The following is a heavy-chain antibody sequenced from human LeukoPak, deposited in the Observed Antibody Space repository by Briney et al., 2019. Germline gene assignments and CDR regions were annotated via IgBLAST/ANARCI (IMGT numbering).Heavy chain of an antibody. V-gene: IGHV4-59*01. CDR2: MYYSGTT. CDR3: ARSSRDAFDI. Sequence: SETLSLTCTVSGGSICSYYWNWIRQPPGKGLEWIGHMYYSGTTSYNPSLKSRVTISVDTSKNQFSLKLSSVTAADTAVYYCARSSRDAFDIWGQGTMVTVSS. CDR1: GGSICSYY. J-gene: IGHJ3*02. D-gene: IGHD6-6*01.